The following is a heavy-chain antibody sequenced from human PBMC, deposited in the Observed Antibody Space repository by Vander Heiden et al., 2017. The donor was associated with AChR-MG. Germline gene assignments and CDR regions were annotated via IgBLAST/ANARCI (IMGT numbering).Heavy chain of an antibody. D-gene: IGHD1-20*01. CDR1: GGSLGSSRYY. CDR3: AREKITGTTFLDY. V-gene: IGHV4-31*03. Sequence: QVQLQESGPGLVKPSQTLSLTCTVPGGSLGSSRYYWSWIRQHPGKGLEWLGYIYYSGSTYYNPSLKSRVTISVDTSKNQFSLKLSSVTAADTAVYYCAREKITGTTFLDYWGQGTLVTVSS. J-gene: IGHJ4*02. CDR2: IYYSGST.